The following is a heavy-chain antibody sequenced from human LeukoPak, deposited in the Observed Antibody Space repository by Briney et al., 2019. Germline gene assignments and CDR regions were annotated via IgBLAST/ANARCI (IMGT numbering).Heavy chain of an antibody. D-gene: IGHD1-26*01. V-gene: IGHV1-69*06. CDR2: IIPIFGTA. Sequence: ASVKVSCKAPGYTFTSYYMHWVRQAPGQGLEWMGGIIPIFGTANYAQKFQGRVTITADKSTSTAYMELSSLRSEDTAVYYCARDGGGTYAGYYFDYWGQGTLVTVSS. CDR3: ARDGGGTYAGYYFDY. J-gene: IGHJ4*02. CDR1: GYTFTSYY.